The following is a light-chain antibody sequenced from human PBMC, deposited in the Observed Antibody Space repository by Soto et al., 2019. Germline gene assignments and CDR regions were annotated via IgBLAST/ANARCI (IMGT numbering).Light chain of an antibody. CDR3: CSYAGDLAL. V-gene: IGLV2-11*01. Sequence: QSVLTQPRSVSGSPGQSVTISCTGTSSDVGGYDFVSRYQQHPDKAPKLMISDVSKRPSGVPDRFSGSKSGITASLTISGLQSEDEADYYCCSYAGDLALFGGGTKVTVL. CDR2: DVS. J-gene: IGLJ2*01. CDR1: SSDVGGYDF.